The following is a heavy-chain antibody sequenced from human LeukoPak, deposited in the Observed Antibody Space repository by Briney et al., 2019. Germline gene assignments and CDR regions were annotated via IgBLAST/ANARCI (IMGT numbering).Heavy chain of an antibody. CDR1: GFTFSSHP. V-gene: IGHV3-30*04. J-gene: IGHJ4*02. Sequence: GGSLRLSCAASGFTFSSHPMYWVRQTPGKGLEWVALISYDGKNKYYGDSVNGRSTISRHNTKNTLYLQMNSLRADDMGVYYCVRVMTTTRNFDYWGPGTLVTVSS. CDR3: VRVMTTTRNFDY. D-gene: IGHD1-1*01. CDR2: ISYDGKNK.